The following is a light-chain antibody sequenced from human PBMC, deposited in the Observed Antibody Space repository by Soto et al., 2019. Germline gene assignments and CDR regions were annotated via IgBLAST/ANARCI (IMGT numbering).Light chain of an antibody. CDR1: QSVLYSSNNKNY. Sequence: DIVMTQSPDFLAVSLGVRATINCKSSQSVLYSSNNKNYLAWYQQRPGQPPKLLIYWASTRESGVPDRFSGSGSGTDFTLTITSLQAEDVALYYCQQYESTPPTLGQGTKLEIK. V-gene: IGKV4-1*01. J-gene: IGKJ2*01. CDR3: QQYESTPPT. CDR2: WAS.